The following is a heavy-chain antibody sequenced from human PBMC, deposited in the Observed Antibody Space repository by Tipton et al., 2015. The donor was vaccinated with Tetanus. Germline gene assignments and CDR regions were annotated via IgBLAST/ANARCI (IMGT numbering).Heavy chain of an antibody. Sequence: TLSLTCTVSGGSVRSGDYQWNWIRQPPGKGLEWFAYISYSGSTNSNYALKSRIAISRDTSKNQISLKLTSVTTADTAVYYCARANYNFPKKGPFDSWGQGTLVIVSS. CDR2: ISYSGST. CDR1: GGSVRSGDYQ. CDR3: ARANYNFPKKGPFDS. D-gene: IGHD3-3*01. J-gene: IGHJ4*02. V-gene: IGHV4-61*08.